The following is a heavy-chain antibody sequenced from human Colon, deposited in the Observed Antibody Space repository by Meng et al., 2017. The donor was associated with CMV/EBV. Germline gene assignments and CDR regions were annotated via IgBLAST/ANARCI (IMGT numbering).Heavy chain of an antibody. V-gene: IGHV3-30*02. CDR2: IRFDAENE. D-gene: IGHD6-6*01. CDR3: AKKEASSSLDH. CDR1: GFDFSSYG. J-gene: IGHJ4*02. Sequence: SCVASGFDFSSYGMHWVRQSPGAGLEWVAFIRFDAENEYYADSVRGRFTISRDNSGKILYLQMNSLRAEDTGIYYCAKKEASSSLDHWGQGTLVTVSS.